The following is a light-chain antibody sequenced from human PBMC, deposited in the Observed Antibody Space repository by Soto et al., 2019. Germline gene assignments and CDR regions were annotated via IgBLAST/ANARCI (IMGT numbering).Light chain of an antibody. J-gene: IGLJ3*02. V-gene: IGLV1-44*01. CDR2: SNN. CDR3: LLYSGGAPV. CDR1: SSNIGSNT. Sequence: QSVLTRPPSASGTPGQRVTISCSGSSSNIGSNTVNWYQQLPGTAPKLLIYSNNQRPSGVPDRFSGSKSGTSASLAISGLQSEDEADYYCLLYSGGAPVFGGGTKLTVL.